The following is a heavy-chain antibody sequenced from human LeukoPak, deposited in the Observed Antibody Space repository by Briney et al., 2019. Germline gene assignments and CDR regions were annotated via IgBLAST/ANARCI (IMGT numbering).Heavy chain of an antibody. J-gene: IGHJ3*02. CDR2: IIPILGIA. D-gene: IGHD3-10*01. V-gene: IGHV1-69*04. CDR3: ASGGITMVRGVIPRYYAFDI. Sequence: GASVKVSCKASGYTFTSYDINWVRQATGQGLEWMGRIIPILGIANYAQKFQGRVTITADKSTSTAYMELSSLRSEDTAVYYCASGGITMVRGVIPRYYAFDIWGQGTMVTVSS. CDR1: GYTFTSYD.